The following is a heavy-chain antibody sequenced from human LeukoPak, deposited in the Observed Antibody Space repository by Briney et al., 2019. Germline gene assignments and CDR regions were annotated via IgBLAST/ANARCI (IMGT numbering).Heavy chain of an antibody. J-gene: IGHJ4*02. V-gene: IGHV4-59*01. Sequence: SETLSLTCTVSGGSISSYYWSWIRQPPGKGLEWIGYIYYSGSTNYNPSLKSRVTISVDTSKNQFSLKLSSVTAAGTAVYYCARGVRGSTAAGTFDYWGQGTLVTVSS. D-gene: IGHD6-13*01. CDR3: ARGVRGSTAAGTFDY. CDR1: GGSISSYY. CDR2: IYYSGST.